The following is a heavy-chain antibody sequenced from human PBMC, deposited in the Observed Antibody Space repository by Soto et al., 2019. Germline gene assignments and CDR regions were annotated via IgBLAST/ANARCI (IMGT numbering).Heavy chain of an antibody. J-gene: IGHJ4*02. CDR3: AREPFTSKGFDY. V-gene: IGHV1-69*08. Sequence: QVQLVQSGAEVKKPGSSVKVSCKASGGTFSSYTISWVRQAPGQGLEWMGRIIPILGIANYAQKFQGRVTITADKSTSTAYMELSSLRSEDTAVYYCAREPFTSKGFDYWGQGTLVTVSS. CDR1: GGTFSSYT. CDR2: IIPILGIA.